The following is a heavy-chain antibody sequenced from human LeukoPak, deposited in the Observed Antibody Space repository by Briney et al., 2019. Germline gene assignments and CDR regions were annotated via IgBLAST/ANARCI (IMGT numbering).Heavy chain of an antibody. CDR3: ARDSGISGRTDY. J-gene: IGHJ4*02. Sequence: PSETLSLTCTVSGGSISCGGYYWSWIRQYPGKGLEWIGYIYYSGSTYYNPSLKSRVTISVDTSKNQFSLKLSSVTAADTAVYYCARDSGISGRTDYWGQGTLVTVSS. CDR1: GGSISCGGYY. CDR2: IYYSGST. D-gene: IGHD3-10*01. V-gene: IGHV4-31*03.